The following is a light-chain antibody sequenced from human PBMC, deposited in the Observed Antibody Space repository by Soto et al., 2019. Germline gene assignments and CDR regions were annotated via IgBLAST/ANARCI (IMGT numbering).Light chain of an antibody. J-gene: IGKJ4*01. Sequence: EIVMTQSPATLSVSPGERATLFCMASQSVSSHLAWHQQKPGQAPRLLIYDASTRATGIPARFSGSGSGTEFTLTISSLQSEDYAVYYCQQYNKWPLTFGGGTKVEIK. CDR2: DAS. V-gene: IGKV3-15*01. CDR3: QQYNKWPLT. CDR1: QSVSSH.